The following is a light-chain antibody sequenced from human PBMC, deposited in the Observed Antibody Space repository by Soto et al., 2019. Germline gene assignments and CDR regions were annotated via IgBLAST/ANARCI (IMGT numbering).Light chain of an antibody. V-gene: IGKV1-5*01. Sequence: DIQMTQSPSTLSAFVGDRVTITCRASQSITAWLAWYQQKPGKAPKLLIYDASSLEVGVPSRFSGSGSGTEFTLTISSLQPDDFAVYYCQQYGSSLYTFGQGTRLEIK. CDR2: DAS. CDR3: QQYGSSLYT. CDR1: QSITAW. J-gene: IGKJ5*01.